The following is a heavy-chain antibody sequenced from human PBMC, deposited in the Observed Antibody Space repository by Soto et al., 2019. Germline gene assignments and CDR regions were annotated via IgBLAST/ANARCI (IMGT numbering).Heavy chain of an antibody. V-gene: IGHV1-2*02. CDR1: GYTFTGYY. Sequence: QVQLVQSGAEVKKPGASVKVSCKASGYTFTGYYIHWVRQAPGQGLEWMGWINPNSGGTNYAQNFQGRVTMTRDTSISTASMELSRLRSDDTAVYYCAGLDSSGYYGFDYWGQGTLVTVSS. J-gene: IGHJ4*02. CDR2: INPNSGGT. D-gene: IGHD3-22*01. CDR3: AGLDSSGYYGFDY.